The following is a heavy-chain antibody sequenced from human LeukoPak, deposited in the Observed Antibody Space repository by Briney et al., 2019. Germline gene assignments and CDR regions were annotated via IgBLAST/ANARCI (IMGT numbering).Heavy chain of an antibody. V-gene: IGHV3-23*01. Sequence: GGSLRLSCAASGFTFSSYAMSWVRQAPGKGLEWVSAISGSGGSTYYADSVKGRFTISRDNSKNTLYLQMNSLRAEDTDVYYCAKGAKSQRITMIVVDYWGQGTLVTVSS. J-gene: IGHJ4*02. D-gene: IGHD3-22*01. CDR1: GFTFSSYA. CDR2: ISGSGGST. CDR3: AKGAKSQRITMIVVDY.